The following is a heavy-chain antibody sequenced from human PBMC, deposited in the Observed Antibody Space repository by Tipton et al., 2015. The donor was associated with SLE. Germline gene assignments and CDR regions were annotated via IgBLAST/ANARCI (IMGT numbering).Heavy chain of an antibody. CDR2: ISSSGSTI. CDR1: GFTLRSYE. CDR3: ARAAVTTVIDY. Sequence: SLRLSCAASGFTLRSYEMHWVRQAPGKGLEWVSYISSSGSTIYYVDSVKGRFTISRDNAKNSLYLQMNSLRAEDTAVYYCARAAVTTVIDYWGQGTLVTVSS. V-gene: IGHV3-48*03. D-gene: IGHD4-11*01. J-gene: IGHJ4*02.